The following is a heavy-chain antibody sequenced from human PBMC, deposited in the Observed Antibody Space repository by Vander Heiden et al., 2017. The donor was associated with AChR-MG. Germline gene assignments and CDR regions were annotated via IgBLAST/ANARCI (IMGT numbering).Heavy chain of an antibody. CDR2: TYYRSKWYN. J-gene: IGHJ6*03. D-gene: IGHD6-13*01. CDR3: ARDMRQEQQLALPYYYYYMDV. CDR1: GDSVSSNSAA. V-gene: IGHV6-1*01. Sequence: QVQLQQSGPGLVKPSQTLSLTCAISGDSVSSNSAAWNWIRQSPSRGLEWLGRTYYRSKWYNDYAVSVKSRITINPDTSKNQFSLQLNSVTPEDTAVYYCARDMRQEQQLALPYYYYYMDVWGKGTTVTVSS.